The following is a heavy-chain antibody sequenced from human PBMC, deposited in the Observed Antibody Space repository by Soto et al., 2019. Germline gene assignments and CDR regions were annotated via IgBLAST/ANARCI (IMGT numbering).Heavy chain of an antibody. Sequence: QVQLQESGPGLVKPSQTLSLTCTVSGGSISSGDYKWSWIRQPPGKGLEWIGYIYYSGYTYNNPSLKSRVATAVATSKNQFSLKLSSVTAADTAVYYCARSDDYGAFDYWGQGTLVTVSS. D-gene: IGHD4-17*01. V-gene: IGHV4-30-4*01. CDR2: IYYSGYT. J-gene: IGHJ4*02. CDR3: ARSDDYGAFDY. CDR1: GGSISSGDYK.